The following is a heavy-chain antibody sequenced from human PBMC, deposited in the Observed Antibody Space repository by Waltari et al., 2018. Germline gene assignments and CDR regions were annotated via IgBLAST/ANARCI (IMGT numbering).Heavy chain of an antibody. V-gene: IGHV4-34*01. CDR2: INYRGNT. CDR3: ARGRPSDDGRLLGFFD. D-gene: IGHD3-3*01. CDR1: RDSSRAYS. Sequence: QVQLQQWGVGLLKPSETLSLPCAVSRDSSRAYSWHWLRPPPGNGLEWIGEINYRGNTNYNASLRSRVTILADASKIQVSLKLRAATAADTAMYYCARGRPSDDGRLLGFFDWGQGILVTVAS. J-gene: IGHJ4*02.